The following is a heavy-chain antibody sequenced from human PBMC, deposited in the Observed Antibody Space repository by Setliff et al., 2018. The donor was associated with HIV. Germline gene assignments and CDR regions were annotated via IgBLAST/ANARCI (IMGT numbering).Heavy chain of an antibody. Sequence: PGESLKISCAASGFTFRTYWMHWVRQAPGKGLVWVSRVNTDGSSTNYADSVKGRFTISRDNAKSTLYLQMNSLRAEDTAVYYCVRVGAYAAFDIWGQGTMVTVSS. CDR3: VRVGAYAAFDI. CDR1: GFTFRTYW. D-gene: IGHD3-10*01. CDR2: VNTDGSST. V-gene: IGHV3-74*01. J-gene: IGHJ3*02.